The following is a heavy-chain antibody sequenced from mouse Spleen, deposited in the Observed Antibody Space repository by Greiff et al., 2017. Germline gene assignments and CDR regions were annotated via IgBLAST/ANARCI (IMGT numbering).Heavy chain of an antibody. J-gene: IGHJ2*01. CDR3: ARHEDGGYYLDY. CDR1: GYTFTEYT. D-gene: IGHD1-1*02. Sequence: VHLVESGAELVKPGASVKLSCKASGYTFTEYTIHWVKQRSGQGLEWIGWFYPGSGSIKYNEKFKDKATLTADKSSSTVYMELSRLTSEDSAVYFCARHEDGGYYLDYWGQGTTLTVSS. CDR2: FYPGSGSI. V-gene: IGHV1-62-2*01.